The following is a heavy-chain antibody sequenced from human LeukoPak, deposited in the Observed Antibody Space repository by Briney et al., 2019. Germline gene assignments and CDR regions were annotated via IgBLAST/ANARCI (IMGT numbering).Heavy chain of an antibody. CDR3: AGKSSGWYGDAFDI. CDR2: INHSGST. D-gene: IGHD6-19*01. V-gene: IGHV4-34*01. J-gene: IGHJ3*02. CDR1: GGSFSGYY. Sequence: KPSETLSLTXAVYGGSFSGYYWSWIRQPPGKGLEWIGEINHSGSTNYNPSLKSRVTISVDTSKNQFSLKLSSVTAADTAVYYCAGKSSGWYGDAFDIWGQGIMVTVSS.